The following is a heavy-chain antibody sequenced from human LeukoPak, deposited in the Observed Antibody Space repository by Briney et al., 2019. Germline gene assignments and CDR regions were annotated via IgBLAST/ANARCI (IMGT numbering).Heavy chain of an antibody. J-gene: IGHJ3*02. CDR3: ARALDYDFWSGARGSSAFDI. D-gene: IGHD3-3*01. CDR2: IYYSGST. Sequence: KPSETLSLTCTVSGGSISSSNYYWGWIRQPPGKGLEWIGSIYYSGSTYYNPSLKSRVTISVVTSKNQFSLKLSSVTAADTAVYYCARALDYDFWSGARGSSAFDIWGQGTMVTVSS. V-gene: IGHV4-39*01. CDR1: GGSISSSNYY.